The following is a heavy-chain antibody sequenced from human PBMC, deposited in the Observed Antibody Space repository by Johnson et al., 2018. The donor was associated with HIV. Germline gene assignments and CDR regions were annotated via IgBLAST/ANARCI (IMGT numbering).Heavy chain of an antibody. CDR1: GFTFSNAW. J-gene: IGHJ3*02. Sequence: VQLVESGGGLVKPGGSLRLSCAASGFTFSNAWMSWVRQAPGKGLEWVGRIKSKTDGGTTDYAAPVKGRFTISRDDSKNTLYLQMNSLRAEDTAVYYCARDPYYDFLTGPRDAFDSWGQGTMVTVSS. CDR3: ARDPYYDFLTGPRDAFDS. D-gene: IGHD3-9*01. CDR2: IKSKTDGGTT. V-gene: IGHV3-15*01.